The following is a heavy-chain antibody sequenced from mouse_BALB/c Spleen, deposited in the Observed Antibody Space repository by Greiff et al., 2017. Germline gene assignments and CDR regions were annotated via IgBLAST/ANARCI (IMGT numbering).Heavy chain of an antibody. Sequence: QVQLQQSGAELAKPGASVKMSCKASGYTFTSYWMHWVKQRPGQGLEWIGYINPSTGYTEYNQKFKDKATLTADKSSSTAYMQLSSLTSEDSAVYYCARDPYERFAYWGQGTLGTVSA. D-gene: IGHD2-3*01. CDR3: ARDPYERFAY. V-gene: IGHV1-7*01. CDR1: GYTFTSYW. CDR2: INPSTGYT. J-gene: IGHJ3*01.